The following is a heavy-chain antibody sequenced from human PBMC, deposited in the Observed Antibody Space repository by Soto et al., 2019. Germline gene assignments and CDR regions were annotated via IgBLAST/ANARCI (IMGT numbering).Heavy chain of an antibody. CDR1: GYTFTRYS. J-gene: IGHJ4*02. CDR2: ISAYNGDT. CDR3: ARDHAGSGWFRFDY. D-gene: IGHD6-19*01. Sequence: QVQLVQSGAEVKKPGASVKVSCKTSGYTFTRYSISWVRQAPGQGLEWMGWISAYNGDTNYAQNLQGRVTMTTDASTSTVYMELRSLRSDDTAMYYCARDHAGSGWFRFDYWGQGTLVTVSS. V-gene: IGHV1-18*01.